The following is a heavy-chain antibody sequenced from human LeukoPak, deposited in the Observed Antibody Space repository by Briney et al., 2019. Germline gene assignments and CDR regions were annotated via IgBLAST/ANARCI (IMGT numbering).Heavy chain of an antibody. D-gene: IGHD4-17*01. Sequence: SVKVSCKASGGTFSIYAISWVRQAPGQGLEWMGGIIPIFGTANYARKFQGRVTITADESTSTAYMELSSLRSEDTAVYYCARGGRGYYGANGDYWGQGTLVTVSS. CDR3: ARGGRGYYGANGDY. J-gene: IGHJ4*02. V-gene: IGHV1-69*13. CDR2: IIPIFGTA. CDR1: GGTFSIYA.